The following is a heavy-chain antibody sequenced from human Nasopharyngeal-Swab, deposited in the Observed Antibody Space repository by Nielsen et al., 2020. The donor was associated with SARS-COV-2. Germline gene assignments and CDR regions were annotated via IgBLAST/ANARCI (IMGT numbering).Heavy chain of an antibody. Sequence: GESLKISCSASGFTFSNYAMHWVRQAPGKGLEYVSAITSNGDTTHYADSVKGRFIVSRDNSKNTLYLQVSSLRAEDTAVYYCVKRRVYSLVAYDSWGQGTLVTVSS. CDR2: ITSNGDTT. CDR3: VKRRVYSLVAYDS. D-gene: IGHD5-18*01. J-gene: IGHJ4*02. CDR1: GFTFSNYA. V-gene: IGHV3-64D*06.